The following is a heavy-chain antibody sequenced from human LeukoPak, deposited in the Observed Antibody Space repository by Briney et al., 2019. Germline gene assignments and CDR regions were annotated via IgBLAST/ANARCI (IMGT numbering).Heavy chain of an antibody. Sequence: SETLSLTCTVSGGSISSYYWSWIRQPPGKGLEWIGYIYYSGSTNYNPSLKSRVTISVDTSKNQFSLKLSSVTAADTAVYYCARGALVTPGGFDYWGQGTLVTVSS. V-gene: IGHV4-59*01. J-gene: IGHJ4*02. CDR2: IYYSGST. CDR3: ARGALVTPGGFDY. D-gene: IGHD4-23*01. CDR1: GGSISSYY.